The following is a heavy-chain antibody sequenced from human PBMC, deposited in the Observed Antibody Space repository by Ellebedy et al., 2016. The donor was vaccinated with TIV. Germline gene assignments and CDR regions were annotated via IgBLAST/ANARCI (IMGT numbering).Heavy chain of an antibody. CDR2: VYPNTGGT. V-gene: IGHV1-2*02. CDR3: VRGPGMNSASAYDSGFDH. D-gene: IGHD5-12*01. CDR1: GYMFTGYY. J-gene: IGHJ4*02. Sequence: ASVKVSXXASGYMFTGYYLQWVRQAPGKGLEGVGWVYPNTGGTVFAQKFQGRATMTRDKSITTAYMEMWGLTSDDTAVYYCVRGPGMNSASAYDSGFDHWGQGSLVTVSS.